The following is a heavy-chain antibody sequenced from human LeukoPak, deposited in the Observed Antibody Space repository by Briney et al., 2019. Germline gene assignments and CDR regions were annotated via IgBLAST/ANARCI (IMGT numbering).Heavy chain of an antibody. CDR1: VFTFSSYS. V-gene: IGHV3-21*01. J-gene: IGHJ4*02. CDR2: ISSSSSYT. CDR3: ARSHYCSGGSCYATDY. Sequence: GGSLRLSCAASVFTFSSYSMNWVRQAPGKGLEWVSSISSSSSYTYYADSVKGRFTISRDNAKNSQYLQMNSLRDEDTAVYYCARSHYCSGGSCYATDYWGQGTLVTVSS. D-gene: IGHD2-15*01.